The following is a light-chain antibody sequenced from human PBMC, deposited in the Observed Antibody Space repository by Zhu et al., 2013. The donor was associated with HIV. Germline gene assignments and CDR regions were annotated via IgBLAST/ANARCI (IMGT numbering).Light chain of an antibody. J-gene: IGKJ4*01. V-gene: IGKV2-30*02. CDR3: IEGTHWPLT. Sequence: EVVLTQSPLFLAVSPGQSASISCKSSLSLIHRDGNTYMNWYYQRPGQSPRRLIYQVSXRDSGVPDRFSGSGSGTYFTLKISRVEAEDVGVYYCIEGTHWPLTFGGGTKVEIK. CDR1: LSLIHRDGNTY. CDR2: QVS.